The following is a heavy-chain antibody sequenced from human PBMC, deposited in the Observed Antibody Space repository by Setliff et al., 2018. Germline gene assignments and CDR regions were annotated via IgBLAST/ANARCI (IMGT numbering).Heavy chain of an antibody. Sequence: SETLSLTCTVSGGSISSSSYYRGWIRQLPGKGLEWIGSIYYSGSTYYNPSLKSRVTISVDTSKDQFSLKPSSVTAADTAVYYCARIHLLLWFGELLSGWFDPWGQGTLVTVSS. V-gene: IGHV4-39*07. CDR3: ARIHLLLWFGELLSGWFDP. D-gene: IGHD3-10*01. CDR1: GGSISSSSYY. CDR2: IYYSGST. J-gene: IGHJ5*02.